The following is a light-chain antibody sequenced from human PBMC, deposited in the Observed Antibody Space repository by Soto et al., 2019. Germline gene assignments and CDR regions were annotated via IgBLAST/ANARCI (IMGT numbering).Light chain of an antibody. Sequence: IQLSQSPYSLTASVGAELTITCLASHTIMTYLNWYQLKPGKPPRLLIYAASSLQSGVPSRFSGSGSGTHFTLTINSLQPEDFATYSCQQSYNSPQTFGQGTKVDIK. V-gene: IGKV1-39*01. J-gene: IGKJ1*01. CDR3: QQSYNSPQT. CDR1: HTIMTY. CDR2: AAS.